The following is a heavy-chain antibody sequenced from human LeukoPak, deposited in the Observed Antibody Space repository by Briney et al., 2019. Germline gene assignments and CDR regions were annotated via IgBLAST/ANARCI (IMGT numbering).Heavy chain of an antibody. CDR2: IRSKAYGGTT. Sequence: PGGSLRLSCTAPGFTFGDYAMSWVRQAPGKGLEWVGFIRSKAYGGTTEYAASVKGRFTISRDDSKSIAYLQMNSLKTEDTAVYYCTTIRPMIVVVPSFDYWGQGTLVTVSS. CDR3: TTIRPMIVVVPSFDY. D-gene: IGHD3-22*01. J-gene: IGHJ4*02. CDR1: GFTFGDYA. V-gene: IGHV3-49*04.